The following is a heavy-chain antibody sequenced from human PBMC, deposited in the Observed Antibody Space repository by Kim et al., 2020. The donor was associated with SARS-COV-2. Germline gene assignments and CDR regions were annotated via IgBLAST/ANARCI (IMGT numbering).Heavy chain of an antibody. CDR1: GFTFSSYA. J-gene: IGHJ4*02. V-gene: IGHV3-23*01. D-gene: IGHD3-22*01. Sequence: GGSLRLSCAASGFTFSSYAMRWVRQAPGKGLEWVSGISGSGGGGTTYYADSVKGRFTISRDNSTNTLYLQMNSLRAGDTAVYYCATGIGSSGHYPLVCWGQGTLVTVSS. CDR3: ATGIGSSGHYPLVC. CDR2: ISGSGGGGTT.